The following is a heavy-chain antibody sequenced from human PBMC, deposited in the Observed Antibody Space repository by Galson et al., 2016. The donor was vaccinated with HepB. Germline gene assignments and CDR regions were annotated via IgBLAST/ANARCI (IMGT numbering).Heavy chain of an antibody. D-gene: IGHD5-18*01. CDR1: GGSISRYY. V-gene: IGHV4-59*01. CDR3: ARYDYGYGYYFDS. J-gene: IGHJ4*02. CDR2: VYYSESA. Sequence: SETLSLTCTVSGGSISRYYWSWIRQPPGKGLEWIGYVYYSESANYNPSLRSRVTISVDTSKDQFSLKLYSVTAADTAVYYRARYDYGYGYYFDSWGPGTLLSVSS.